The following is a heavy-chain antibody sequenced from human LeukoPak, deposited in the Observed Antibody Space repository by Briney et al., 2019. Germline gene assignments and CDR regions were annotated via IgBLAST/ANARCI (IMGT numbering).Heavy chain of an antibody. V-gene: IGHV1-18*01. J-gene: IGHJ4*02. D-gene: IGHD2-21*01. Sequence: ASVKVSCKASGYTITSFRLHWVRQAPGQGLEWMGWVSATDGNTDYLQKFKGRVTMTTDTSTNTAYMELRSLRSDDTAVYYCARDLDSIIRPDWGQGTLVTVSS. CDR2: VSATDGNT. CDR3: ARDLDSIIRPD. CDR1: GYTITSFR.